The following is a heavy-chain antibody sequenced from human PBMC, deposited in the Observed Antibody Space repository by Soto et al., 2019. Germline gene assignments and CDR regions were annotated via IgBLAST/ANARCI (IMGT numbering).Heavy chain of an antibody. CDR3: VREIPNLYFDY. J-gene: IGHJ4*02. Sequence: EVQLVESGGGLVQPGGSLRLSCATSGFSFTIYWLSWVRQAPGRGLEWVANIKTDGGETYYIDSVKGRFTISRDNAKTSVYLQMTSMRPEDTAVYYCVREIPNLYFDYWGQGSLVTVSS. CDR2: IKTDGGET. V-gene: IGHV3-7*01. CDR1: GFSFTIYW.